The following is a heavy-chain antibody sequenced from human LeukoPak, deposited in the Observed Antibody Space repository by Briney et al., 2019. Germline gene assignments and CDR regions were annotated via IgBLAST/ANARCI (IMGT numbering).Heavy chain of an antibody. V-gene: IGHV3-30-3*01. Sequence: PAGSLRLSCAASGFTFSSYARHWVRQAPGKGLQWVAVISYDGSNKYYADSVKGRFTISRDNSKNTLYLQMNSLRPEDTAVYYCAREHCSGGSCYGVDNWGQGTLVTVSS. CDR3: AREHCSGGSCYGVDN. CDR2: ISYDGSNK. D-gene: IGHD2-15*01. CDR1: GFTFSSYA. J-gene: IGHJ4*02.